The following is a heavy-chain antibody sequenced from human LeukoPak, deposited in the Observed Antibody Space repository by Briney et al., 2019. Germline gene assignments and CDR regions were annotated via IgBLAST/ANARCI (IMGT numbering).Heavy chain of an antibody. V-gene: IGHV4-38-2*01. D-gene: IGHD1-26*01. CDR1: GYSISSGYY. J-gene: IGHJ4*02. Sequence: SETLSLTCAVSGYSISSGYYWGWIRQPPGKGLEWIGSIYHSGSTYYNPSLKSRVTISVDTSKNQFSLKLSSVTAADTAVYYCASPVGATTGFDYWGQGTLVTDSS. CDR2: IYHSGST. CDR3: ASPVGATTGFDY.